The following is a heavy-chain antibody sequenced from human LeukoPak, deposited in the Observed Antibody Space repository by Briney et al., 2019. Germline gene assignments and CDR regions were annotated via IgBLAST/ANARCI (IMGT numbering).Heavy chain of an antibody. Sequence: GASVKVSCKASGYTFTGYYMHWVRQAPGQGLEWMGWINPNSGGTNYAQKFQGRVTMTRDTSISTAYMELSRLRSDDTAGYYCARGTVEGYYGSGSYYNDPPWGYRGQGTLVTVSS. CDR1: GYTFTGYY. CDR3: ARGTVEGYYGSGSYYNDPPWGY. D-gene: IGHD3-10*01. CDR2: INPNSGGT. V-gene: IGHV1-2*02. J-gene: IGHJ4*02.